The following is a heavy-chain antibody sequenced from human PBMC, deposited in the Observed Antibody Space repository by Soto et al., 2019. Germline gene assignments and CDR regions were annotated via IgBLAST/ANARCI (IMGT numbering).Heavy chain of an antibody. CDR1: GFTFSSYA. D-gene: IGHD2-15*01. V-gene: IGHV3-30-3*01. Sequence: PWGSLRLSCAASGFTFSSYAMHWVRQAPGKGLEWVAVISYDGSNKYYADSVKGRFTISRDNSKNTLYLQMNSLRAEDTAVYYCARRSTSGGSLNYYYYGMDVWGQGTTVTVSS. CDR2: ISYDGSNK. J-gene: IGHJ6*02. CDR3: ARRSTSGGSLNYYYYGMDV.